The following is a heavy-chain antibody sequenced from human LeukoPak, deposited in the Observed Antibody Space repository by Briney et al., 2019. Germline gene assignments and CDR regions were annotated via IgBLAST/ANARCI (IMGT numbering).Heavy chain of an antibody. J-gene: IGHJ6*03. D-gene: IGHD5-24*01. CDR3: ARDKEATDNYYYYYMDV. Sequence: PSETLSLTCTVSGGSISSYYWSWIRQPPGKGLEWIGYIYYSGSTYYNPSLKSRVTISVDTSKNQFSLKLSSVTAADTAVYYCARDKEATDNYYYYYMDVWGKGTTVTVSS. V-gene: IGHV4-59*12. CDR2: IYYSGST. CDR1: GGSISSYY.